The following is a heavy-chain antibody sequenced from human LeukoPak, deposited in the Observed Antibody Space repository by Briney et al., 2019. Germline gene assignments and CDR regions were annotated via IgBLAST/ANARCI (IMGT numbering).Heavy chain of an antibody. CDR2: INPSGGST. J-gene: IGHJ3*02. CDR3: ARDYSYGPHDAFDI. CDR1: GYTFTSYY. Sequence: GASVKVSCKASGYTFTSYYMHWVRQAPGQGLEWMGIINPSGGSTSYAQKLQGRVTMTTDTSTSTAYMELRSLRSDDTAVYYCARDYSYGPHDAFDIWGQGTMVTVSS. D-gene: IGHD5-18*01. V-gene: IGHV1-46*01.